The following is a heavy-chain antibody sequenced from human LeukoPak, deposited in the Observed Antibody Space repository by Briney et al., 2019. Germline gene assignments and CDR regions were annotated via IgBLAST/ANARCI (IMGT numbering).Heavy chain of an antibody. CDR3: ARDYLNCGGDCYSG. Sequence: SVKVSCKASGYTFTGYYMHWERQAPGQGLEWMGWINPNSGGTNYAQKFQGWVTMTRDTSISTAYMELSRLRSDDTAVYYCARDYLNCGGDCYSGWGQGTLVTVSS. D-gene: IGHD2-21*01. CDR2: INPNSGGT. CDR1: GYTFTGYY. J-gene: IGHJ4*02. V-gene: IGHV1-2*04.